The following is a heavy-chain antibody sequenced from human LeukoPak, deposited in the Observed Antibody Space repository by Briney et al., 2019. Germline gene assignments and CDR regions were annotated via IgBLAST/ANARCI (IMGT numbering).Heavy chain of an antibody. CDR2: IKQDGSEK. D-gene: IGHD3-10*01. CDR3: ARDSGIDGNNNGDY. J-gene: IGHJ4*02. Sequence: PGGSLRLSCAASGFTFSSYWMSWVRQAPGKGLEWVANIKQDGSEKYYVDSVKGRFTISRDNAKNSLYLQMNSLRAEDTAVYYCARDSGIDGNNNGDYWGQGTLVTVSS. CDR1: GFTFSSYW. V-gene: IGHV3-7*01.